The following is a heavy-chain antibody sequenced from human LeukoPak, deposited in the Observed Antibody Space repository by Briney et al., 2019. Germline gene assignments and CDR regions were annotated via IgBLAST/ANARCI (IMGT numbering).Heavy chain of an antibody. CDR2: IKGDGSST. V-gene: IGHV3-74*01. CDR3: ARARSSWRAYDY. CDR1: GFTFSSYW. Sequence: GGSLRLSCAASGFTFSSYWMHWVRHTPGKGLVWVSRIKGDGSSTSYADSVEGRFTISRDNAKNTLYLQMNSLRAEDTAVYYCARARSSWRAYDYWGQGTLVTVSS. J-gene: IGHJ4*02. D-gene: IGHD6-13*01.